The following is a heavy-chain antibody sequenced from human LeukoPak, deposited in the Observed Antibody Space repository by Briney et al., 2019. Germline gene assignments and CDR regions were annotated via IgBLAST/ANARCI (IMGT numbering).Heavy chain of an antibody. V-gene: IGHV3-30-3*01. D-gene: IGHD6-19*01. CDR3: AKAGSSGSFDS. CDR2: VVYDGSST. CDR1: GFTFSSYA. Sequence: GGSLRLSCAASGFTFSSYAMHWVRQAPGKGLEWVTIVVYDGSSTYYADSVKGRFTISRDNSKKTLYLQMNSLRVEDTAVFYCAKAGSSGSFDSWGQGTHVTVSS. J-gene: IGHJ4*02.